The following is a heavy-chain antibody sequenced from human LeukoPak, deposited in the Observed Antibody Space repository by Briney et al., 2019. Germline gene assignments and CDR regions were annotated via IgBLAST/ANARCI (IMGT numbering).Heavy chain of an antibody. CDR1: GFTFSSYA. J-gene: IGHJ6*02. Sequence: PGGSLRLSCAASGFTFSSYAMHWVRQAPGKGLEWVAVISYDGSNKYYADSVKGRFTISRDNSKNTLYLQMNSLRAEDTAVYYCARDPTPLRFLEWLSYYYYGMDVWGQGTTVTVSS. V-gene: IGHV3-30-3*01. CDR2: ISYDGSNK. D-gene: IGHD3-3*01. CDR3: ARDPTPLRFLEWLSYYYYGMDV.